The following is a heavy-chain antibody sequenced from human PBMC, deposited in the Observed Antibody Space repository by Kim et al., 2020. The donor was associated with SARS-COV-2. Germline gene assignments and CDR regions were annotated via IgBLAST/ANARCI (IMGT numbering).Heavy chain of an antibody. CDR2: ISAYNGNT. D-gene: IGHD3-22*01. J-gene: IGHJ4*02. CDR1: GYTFTSYG. Sequence: ASVKVSCKASGYTFTSYGISWVRQAPGQGLEWMGWISAYNGNTNYAQKLQGRVTMTTDTSTSTAYMELRSLRSDDTAVYYCARDRYYYDSSGYYPFDYWGQGTLVTVSS. V-gene: IGHV1-18*01. CDR3: ARDRYYYDSSGYYPFDY.